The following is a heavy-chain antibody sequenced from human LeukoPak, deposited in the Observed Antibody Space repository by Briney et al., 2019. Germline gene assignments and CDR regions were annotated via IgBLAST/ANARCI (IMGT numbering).Heavy chain of an antibody. V-gene: IGHV4-4*07. CDR3: ALRMGNWKDGDYNYYLDV. CDR1: GGSISSYY. J-gene: IGHJ6*03. D-gene: IGHD1-1*01. CDR2: IYTRGSAT. Sequence: SETLSLTCTVSGGSISSYYWTWIRQPAGKGLEWIGRIYTRGSATNYNPSLKSRVTMSVDTSKNQFSLKLSSVTAADTAVYYCALRMGNWKDGDYNYYLDVWGKGTTVTVSS.